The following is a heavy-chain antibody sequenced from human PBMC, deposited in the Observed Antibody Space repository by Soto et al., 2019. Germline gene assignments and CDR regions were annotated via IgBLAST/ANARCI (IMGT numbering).Heavy chain of an antibody. Sequence: ASVKVSCKASGYTFTSYGISWVRQAXGXXXEWMGWTSAYNGNTNYAQKLXXXVXXXXXXXXXXXXTXLRSLRSDDTAVYYCARSAYYDILTGYYNVMGYWGQGTQVTVSS. D-gene: IGHD3-9*01. J-gene: IGHJ4*02. CDR3: ARSAYYDILTGYYNVMGY. CDR2: TSAYNGNT. CDR1: GYTFTSYG. V-gene: IGHV1-18*01.